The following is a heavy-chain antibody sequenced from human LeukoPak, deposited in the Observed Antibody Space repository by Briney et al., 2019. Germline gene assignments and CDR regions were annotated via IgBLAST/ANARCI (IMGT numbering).Heavy chain of an antibody. J-gene: IGHJ4*02. CDR1: GFTFDDYA. CDR3: AKGGDPEYDYVWGSPFDY. V-gene: IGHV3-9*03. D-gene: IGHD3-16*01. CDR2: ISWNSGSI. Sequence: PGGSLRLSCAASGFTFDDYAMHWVRQAPGKGLEWVSGISWNSGSIGYADSVKGRFTISRDNAKNSLYLQMNSLRAEGMALYYCAKGGDPEYDYVWGSPFDYWGQGTLVTVSS.